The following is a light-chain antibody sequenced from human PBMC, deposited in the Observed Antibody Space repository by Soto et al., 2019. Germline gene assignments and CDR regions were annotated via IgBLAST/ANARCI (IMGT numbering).Light chain of an antibody. Sequence: EIVMTQSPATLSVSPGERATLSCRASQSVTSNLAWYQQKPGQAPRLLIYGASIRATGVPARFSGSGSGTDFTLTINSLQSEDFAVYYCQQYYNWPPWTFGQGTKVDIK. CDR3: QQYYNWPPWT. V-gene: IGKV3-15*01. J-gene: IGKJ1*01. CDR1: QSVTSN. CDR2: GAS.